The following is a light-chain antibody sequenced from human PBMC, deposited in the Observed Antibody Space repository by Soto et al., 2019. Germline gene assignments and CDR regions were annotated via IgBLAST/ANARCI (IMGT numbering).Light chain of an antibody. CDR3: TSYTTRTTQV. J-gene: IGLJ2*01. CDR2: EVK. V-gene: IGLV2-14*01. CDR1: SRDIGAYNF. Sequence: QSVLTQPASVSGSPGQSITISCTGTSRDIGAYNFVSWYQHHPDKAPKLIIYEVKTRTSGVSNRFSGSKSGNTASLTISGLQAEDEADYYCTSYTTRTTQVFGGGTKLTVL.